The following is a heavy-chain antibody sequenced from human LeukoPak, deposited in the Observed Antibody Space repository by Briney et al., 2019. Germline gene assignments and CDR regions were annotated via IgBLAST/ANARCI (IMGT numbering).Heavy chain of an antibody. V-gene: IGHV4-59*11. J-gene: IGHJ4*02. CDR1: GGSMSSHY. CDR3: ARGTLTVVGLFDY. Sequence: SETLSLTCNVSGGSMSSHYWSWIRQPPGKGLEWIGYIYSSGSTNYNPSLKSRVIISIDTSKNQFSLKLSSATAADTAVYYCARGTLTVVGLFDYWGQGTLVTVSS. D-gene: IGHD6-19*01. CDR2: IYSSGST.